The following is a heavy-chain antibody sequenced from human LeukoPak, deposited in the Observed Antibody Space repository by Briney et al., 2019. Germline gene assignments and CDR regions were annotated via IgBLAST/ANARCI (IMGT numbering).Heavy chain of an antibody. CDR1: GYTFTSYG. D-gene: IGHD3-22*01. J-gene: IGHJ4*02. CDR2: ISAYNDNT. CDR3: AREGSSGYYFDY. Sequence: ASVKVSCKASGYTFTSYGISWVREAPGQGLEWMGWISAYNDNTNYAQKLQGRVTMITDTSMSTGYMQLRILRSDDKAVYYCAREGSSGYYFDYWGQGTLVTVSS. V-gene: IGHV1-18*01.